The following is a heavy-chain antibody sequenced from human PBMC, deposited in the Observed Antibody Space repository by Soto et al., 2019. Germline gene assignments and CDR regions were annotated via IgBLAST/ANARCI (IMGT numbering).Heavy chain of an antibody. J-gene: IGHJ4*02. CDR2: IYYSGST. CDR1: GGSISSYY. D-gene: IGHD2-15*01. Sequence: QVQLQESGPGLVKPSETLSLTCTVSGGSISSYYWSWIRQPPGKGLEWIGYIYYSGSTNYNPSLKSRFTISVNTSKTQSSLMLSSVTAADTAFYYCASRDGGNLDYWGQGTLVTVSS. V-gene: IGHV4-59*08. CDR3: ASRDGGNLDY.